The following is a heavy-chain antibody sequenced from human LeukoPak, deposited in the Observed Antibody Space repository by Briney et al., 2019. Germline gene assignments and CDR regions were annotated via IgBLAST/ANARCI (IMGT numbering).Heavy chain of an antibody. Sequence: PGGSLRLSCAASGFTFRSYSMHWVRQAPGKGLVWVSYISSTSSTIYYADSVKGRFTISRDNAKNSLYLQMNSLRDEDTAVYYCARAAPYYYDSSGYSAFDSWGQGTMVTVSA. J-gene: IGHJ3*02. CDR1: GFTFRSYS. CDR2: ISSTSSTI. CDR3: ARAAPYYYDSSGYSAFDS. V-gene: IGHV3-48*02. D-gene: IGHD3-22*01.